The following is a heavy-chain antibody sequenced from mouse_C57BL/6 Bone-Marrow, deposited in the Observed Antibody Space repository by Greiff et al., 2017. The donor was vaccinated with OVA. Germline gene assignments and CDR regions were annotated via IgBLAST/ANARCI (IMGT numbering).Heavy chain of an antibody. CDR2: INPNNGGT. CDR1: GYTFTDYY. D-gene: IGHD2-4*01. CDR3: ARWFYDYGWYFDD. J-gene: IGHJ1*03. V-gene: IGHV1-26*01. Sequence: EVQLQQSGPELVKPGASVKISCKASGYTFTDYYMTWVKQSHGKSLEWIGDINPNNGGTSYNQKFKGKATLTVDKSSSTAYMELRSLTSEDSAIYYCARWFYDYGWYFDDWGTGTTVTVSS.